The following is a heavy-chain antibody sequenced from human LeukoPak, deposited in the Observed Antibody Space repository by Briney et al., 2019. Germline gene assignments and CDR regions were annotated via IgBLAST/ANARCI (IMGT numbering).Heavy chain of an antibody. J-gene: IGHJ3*02. CDR3: AIYYGSGLRAFDI. Sequence: GGSLRLSCAASGFTFGSYAMHWVRQAPGKGLEWVAVMSFDGTHIYYADSVKGRFTISRDNSKNSLYLQMNSLRAEDTAVYYCAIYYGSGLRAFDIWGQGTMVTVSS. CDR2: MSFDGTHI. V-gene: IGHV3-30-3*02. D-gene: IGHD3-10*01. CDR1: GFTFGSYA.